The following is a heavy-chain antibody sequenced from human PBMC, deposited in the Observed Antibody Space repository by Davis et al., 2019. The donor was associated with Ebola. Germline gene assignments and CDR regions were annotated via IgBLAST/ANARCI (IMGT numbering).Heavy chain of an antibody. CDR3: ARDPEAARLGYFDY. J-gene: IGHJ4*02. CDR2: IWYDGSNK. Sequence: GESLKISCAASGFTFSSYGMHWVRQAPGKGLEWVAVIWYDGSNKYYADSVKGRFTISRDNSKNTLYLQMNSLRAEDTAVYYCARDPEAARLGYFDYWGQGTLVTVSS. D-gene: IGHD6-13*01. CDR1: GFTFSSYG. V-gene: IGHV3-33*01.